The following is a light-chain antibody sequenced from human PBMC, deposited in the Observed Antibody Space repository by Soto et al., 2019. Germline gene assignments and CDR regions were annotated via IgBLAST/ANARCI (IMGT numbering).Light chain of an antibody. CDR2: DNS. V-gene: IGLV1-40*01. Sequence: QSVLTQPPSVSGAPGQRVTISCTGSSSNIGAGYDVHWYQLLPGTAPKLLIYDNSNRPSGVPDRFSGSKSGTSASLAITGLQAEDEADYYCQSYDTSLGGSWVFGTGTKHRP. CDR3: QSYDTSLGGSWV. CDR1: SSNIGAGYD. J-gene: IGLJ1*01.